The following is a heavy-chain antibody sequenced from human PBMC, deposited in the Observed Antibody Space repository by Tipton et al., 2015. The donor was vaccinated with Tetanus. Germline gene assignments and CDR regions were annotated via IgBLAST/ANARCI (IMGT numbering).Heavy chain of an antibody. CDR2: ISGSGGGT. CDR3: AKSPEEDYYYYGMDV. J-gene: IGHJ6*02. Sequence: GSLRLSCAASGFTVSSNYMSWVRQVPGKGLEWVSTISGSGGGTYYADSVKGRFTISRDNSKNTLYLHMNSLRAEDTAVYYCAKSPEEDYYYYGMDVWGQGTTVTVSS. CDR1: GFTVSSNY. V-gene: IGHV3-23*01.